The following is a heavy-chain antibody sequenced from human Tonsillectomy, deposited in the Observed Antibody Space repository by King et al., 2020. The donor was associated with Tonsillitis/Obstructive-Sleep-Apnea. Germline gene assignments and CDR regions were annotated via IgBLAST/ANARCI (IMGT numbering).Heavy chain of an antibody. J-gene: IGHJ5*02. CDR2: IYPVDSDT. D-gene: IGHD4-17*01. CDR3: ARRCYGDYVSWFDP. CDR1: GYTFTNYW. V-gene: IGHV5-51*01. Sequence: VQLVESGAEVKKPGESLKISCKGSGYTFTNYWIGWVRQMPGKGLEWMGIIYPVDSDTRYSPSSQGQVTISADKSISTAYLQWSSLKASDTAMYYCARRCYGDYVSWFDPWGQGTLVTVSS.